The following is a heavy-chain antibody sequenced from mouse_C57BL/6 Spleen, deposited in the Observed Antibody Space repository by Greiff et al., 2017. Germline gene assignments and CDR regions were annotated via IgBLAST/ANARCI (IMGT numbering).Heavy chain of an antibody. D-gene: IGHD2-12*01. V-gene: IGHV1-15*01. CDR1: GYTFTDYE. CDR2: IDPETGGT. Sequence: VQLQQSGAELVRPGASVTLSCKASGYTFTDYEMHWVKQTPVHGLEWIGAIDPETGGTAYNQKFKGKAILTADKSSSTAYMELRSLTSEDSAVYYCTITRKDFDYWGQGTTLTVSS. J-gene: IGHJ2*01. CDR3: TITRKDFDY.